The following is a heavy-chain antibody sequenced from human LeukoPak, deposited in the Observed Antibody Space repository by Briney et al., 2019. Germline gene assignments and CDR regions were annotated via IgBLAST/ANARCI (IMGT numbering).Heavy chain of an antibody. CDR2: IYTSGST. Sequence: SETLSLTCTVSGGSISSGSYYWSWIRQPAGKGLEWIGRIYTSGSTNYNPSLKSRVTISLDMSKNQFSLKLTSVTAADTAVYYCARVSGYTDYWGQGTLVTVSS. CDR1: GGSISSGSYY. J-gene: IGHJ4*02. CDR3: ARVSGYTDY. D-gene: IGHD3-22*01. V-gene: IGHV4-61*02.